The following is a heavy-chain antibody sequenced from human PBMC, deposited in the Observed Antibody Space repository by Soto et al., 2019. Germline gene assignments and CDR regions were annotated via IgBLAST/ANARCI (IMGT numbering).Heavy chain of an antibody. CDR3: ARTYSSSWSSYYYYGMDV. CDR2: ISYDGSNK. V-gene: IGHV3-30-3*01. Sequence: QVQLVESGGGVVQPGRSLRLSCAASGFTFSSYAMHWVRQAPGKGLEWVAVISYDGSNKYYADSVKGRFTISRDNSKNTLYLQMNSLRAEDTAVYYCARTYSSSWSSYYYYGMDVWGQGTTVTVSS. CDR1: GFTFSSYA. D-gene: IGHD6-13*01. J-gene: IGHJ6*02.